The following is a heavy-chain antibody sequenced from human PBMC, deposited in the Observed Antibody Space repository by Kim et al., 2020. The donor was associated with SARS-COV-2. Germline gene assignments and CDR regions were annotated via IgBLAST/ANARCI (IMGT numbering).Heavy chain of an antibody. CDR2: ISGSGGST. CDR3: AKCCLVRPSRGSSTWGDV. V-gene: IGHV3-23*01. CDR1: GFTFSSYA. Sequence: GGSLRLSCAASGFTFSSYAMSWVRQAPGKGLEWVSAISGSGGSTYYADSVKGRFTISRDNSKNTLYLQMNSLRAEDTAVYYCAKCCLVRPSRGSSTWGDVWGQGTTVTVSS. D-gene: IGHD6-13*01. J-gene: IGHJ6*02.